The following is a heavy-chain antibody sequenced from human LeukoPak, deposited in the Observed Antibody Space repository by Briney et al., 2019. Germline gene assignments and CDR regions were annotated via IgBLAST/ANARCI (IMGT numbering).Heavy chain of an antibody. CDR3: ARGGPVAGVNWFDP. D-gene: IGHD6-19*01. J-gene: IGHJ5*02. V-gene: IGHV3-33*01. CDR2: IWYDGSNK. CDR1: GVTFSSYG. Sequence: GGSLRLSCAASGVTFSSYGMHWVRQAPGKGLEWVAVIWYDGSNKYYADSVKGRFTISRDNSKNTLYLQMNSLRAEDTAVYYCARGGPVAGVNWFDPWGQGTLVTVSS.